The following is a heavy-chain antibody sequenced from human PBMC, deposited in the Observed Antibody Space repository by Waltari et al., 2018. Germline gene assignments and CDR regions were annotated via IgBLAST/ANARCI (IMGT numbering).Heavy chain of an antibody. CDR2: IYTSGSP. CDR3: ARDSGIAVAGTSWFDP. Sequence: QVQLQESGPGLVKPSETLSLTCTVSGGSISSYYWSWIRQPAGKGLEWIGRIYTSGSPNSNPSLKRRVPMSVATSTNQFSLTLSSVTAADTAVYYCARDSGIAVAGTSWFDPWGQGTLVTVSS. J-gene: IGHJ5*02. V-gene: IGHV4-4*07. CDR1: GGSISSYY. D-gene: IGHD6-19*01.